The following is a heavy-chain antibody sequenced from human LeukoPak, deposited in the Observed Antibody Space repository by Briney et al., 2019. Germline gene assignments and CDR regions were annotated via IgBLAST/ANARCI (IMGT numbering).Heavy chain of an antibody. D-gene: IGHD5-18*01. J-gene: IGHJ4*02. CDR3: AKEADTAMVRSFDY. CDR2: IYSGGST. CDR1: GFTVSSNY. V-gene: IGHV3-53*05. Sequence: GGSLRLSCAASGFTVSSNYMSWVRQAPGKGLEWVSVIYSGGSTYYADSVKGRFTISRDNSKNTLYLQMNSLRAEDTAVYYCAKEADTAMVRSFDYWGQGTLVTVSS.